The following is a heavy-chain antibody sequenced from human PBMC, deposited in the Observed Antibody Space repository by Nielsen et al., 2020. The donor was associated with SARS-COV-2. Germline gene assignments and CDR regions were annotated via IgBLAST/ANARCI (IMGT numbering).Heavy chain of an antibody. V-gene: IGHV4-34*01. Sequence: SETLSLTCVVYGGSFSGYYWSWIRQPPGKGLEWIGEINHSGSTSYNPSLKSRVTISVDTSKNQFSLRLSSVTAADTALHYCARGRRGSSTHFDYWGQGTLVTVSS. D-gene: IGHD6-6*01. J-gene: IGHJ4*02. CDR3: ARGRRGSSTHFDY. CDR1: GGSFSGYY. CDR2: INHSGST.